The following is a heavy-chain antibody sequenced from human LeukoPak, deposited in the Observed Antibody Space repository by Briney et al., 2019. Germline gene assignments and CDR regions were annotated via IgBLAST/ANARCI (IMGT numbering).Heavy chain of an antibody. Sequence: SETLSLTCVVYGESFSCYYWGWIRQPPGKGLEWIGEINHSGSTHYNPSLKSRVIISVDTSKRQFFLKLRSVTAADTAVYYCARGPGYEILTGSFNYYYMDVWGKGTTVTVSS. V-gene: IGHV4-34*01. CDR3: ARGPGYEILTGSFNYYYMDV. D-gene: IGHD3-9*01. J-gene: IGHJ6*03. CDR2: INHSGST. CDR1: GESFSCYY.